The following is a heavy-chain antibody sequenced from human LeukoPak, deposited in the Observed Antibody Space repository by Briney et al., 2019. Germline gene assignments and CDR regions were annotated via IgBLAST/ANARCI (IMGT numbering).Heavy chain of an antibody. V-gene: IGHV1-69*04. Sequence: ASVKLSCKASGGTFTSYAISWVRQAPGQGLEWMGRIIPILTMANFAQKFQGRVTLTADKSTSTAYMELSSLRSEDTAVYYCARDLAPNIVIVPPAMRRGAFDSWGQGTLVTVSS. J-gene: IGHJ4*02. CDR2: IIPILTMA. D-gene: IGHD2-2*01. CDR1: GGTFTSYA. CDR3: ARDLAPNIVIVPPAMRRGAFDS.